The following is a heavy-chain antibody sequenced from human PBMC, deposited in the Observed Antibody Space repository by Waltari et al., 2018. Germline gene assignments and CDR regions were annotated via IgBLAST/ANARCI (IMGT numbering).Heavy chain of an antibody. V-gene: IGHV4-34*01. CDR1: GGSFSGSY. CDR3: ARGRPSNYYDSSGPHRYYFDY. Sequence: QVQLQQWGAGLLKPSETLSLTCAVSGGSFSGSYWSWLRQPPGKGLAWIGEINHSGSTNYNPSLKSRVTISVDTSKNQFSLKLSSVTAADTAVYYCARGRPSNYYDSSGPHRYYFDYWGQGTLVTVSS. CDR2: INHSGST. D-gene: IGHD3-22*01. J-gene: IGHJ4*02.